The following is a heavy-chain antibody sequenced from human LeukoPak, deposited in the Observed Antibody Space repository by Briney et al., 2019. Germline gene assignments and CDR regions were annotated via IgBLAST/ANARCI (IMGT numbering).Heavy chain of an antibody. CDR3: AKEVGTFTLDY. V-gene: IGHV3-30*18. CDR1: GFSFSTYG. CDR2: ISYDGSDK. D-gene: IGHD1-26*01. Sequence: GRSLRHSCAASGFSFSTYGMHWVRQAPGKGLEWVTVISYDGSDKYYADSVKGRFTISRDNSRNTLYLQMNSLRVEDTAVYYCAKEVGTFTLDYWGQGTLVTVSS. J-gene: IGHJ4*02.